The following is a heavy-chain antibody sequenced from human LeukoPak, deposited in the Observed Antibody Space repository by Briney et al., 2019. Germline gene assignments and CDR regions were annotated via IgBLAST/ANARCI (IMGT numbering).Heavy chain of an antibody. D-gene: IGHD3-10*01. CDR1: GYTFTTYD. Sequence: GASVTVSCKTSGYTFTTYDINWVRQATGQGLEWMGWMNPNTGDTGYAQKFQGRVTLTRNTSISTAYMELSSLRSEDTAVYYCARDPYYGSGRYRYGMDVWGKGTTVTISS. CDR3: ARDPYYGSGRYRYGMDV. J-gene: IGHJ6*04. CDR2: MNPNTGDT. V-gene: IGHV1-8*01.